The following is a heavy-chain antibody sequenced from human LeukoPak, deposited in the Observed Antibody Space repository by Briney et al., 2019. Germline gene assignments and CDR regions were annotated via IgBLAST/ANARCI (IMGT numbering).Heavy chain of an antibody. D-gene: IGHD3-22*01. V-gene: IGHV1-2*02. Sequence: VASVKVSCKASGYTFTGYYMHWVRQAPGQGLEWMGWINPNSGGTNYAQKFQGRVTMTRDTSISTAYMELSRLRSDDTAVYYCARAGDTMIVVVIADAFDIWGQGTMVTVSS. J-gene: IGHJ3*02. CDR3: ARAGDTMIVVVIADAFDI. CDR1: GYTFTGYY. CDR2: INPNSGGT.